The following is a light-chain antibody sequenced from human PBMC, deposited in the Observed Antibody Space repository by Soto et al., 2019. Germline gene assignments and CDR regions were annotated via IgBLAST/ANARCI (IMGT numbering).Light chain of an antibody. CDR2: GAS. Sequence: EIVMTQSPVTLSVSPGERATLSCRASQSVSSKLAWYQQKPGQAPRLLIYGASTRATGIPARFSGSGSGTEFTLIISSLHSEDFAVYYCQQYNNWPQTFGQGTKLEIK. V-gene: IGKV3-15*01. CDR3: QQYNNWPQT. J-gene: IGKJ2*01. CDR1: QSVSSK.